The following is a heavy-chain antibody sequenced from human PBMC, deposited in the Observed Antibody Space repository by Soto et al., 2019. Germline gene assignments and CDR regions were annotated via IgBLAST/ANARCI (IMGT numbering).Heavy chain of an antibody. J-gene: IGHJ4*02. CDR3: AKGGRQWLVTSDFDY. CDR2: VSHDGRNT. CDR1: GFTFSDYA. Sequence: VQLVESGGGVVQPGRSLRLSCAASGFTFSDYAMHWVRQAPGKGLEWVAVVSHDGRNTHYADSVKGRFTIARDSAKDTVSLEMTSLRAEETAVYYFAKGGRQWLVTSDFDYWGQGALVTVSS. V-gene: IGHV3-30*18. D-gene: IGHD6-19*01.